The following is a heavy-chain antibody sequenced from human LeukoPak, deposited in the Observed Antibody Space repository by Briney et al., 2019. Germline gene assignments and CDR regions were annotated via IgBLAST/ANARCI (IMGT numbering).Heavy chain of an antibody. CDR1: GFTFSDYY. CDR3: AKRPSDSSAYFDY. D-gene: IGHD3-22*01. CDR2: ISSSSSYT. J-gene: IGHJ4*02. V-gene: IGHV3-11*03. Sequence: GGSLRLSCAASGFTFSDYYMSWIRQAPGKGLEWVSYISSSSSYTNYADSVKGRFTISRDNSKNTLYLQMNSLRAEDTAVYYCAKRPSDSSAYFDYWGQGTLVTVSS.